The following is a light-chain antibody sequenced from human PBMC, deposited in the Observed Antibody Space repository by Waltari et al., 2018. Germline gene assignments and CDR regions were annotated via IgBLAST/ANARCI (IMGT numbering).Light chain of an antibody. Sequence: DIQMTQSPSSLSAFVGDRVTITCRASESISSHLNWYQQKPGKAPKLLIYATSNLESGVPSRFSGSGSGTDFTLTVTSLQPEDFATYYCQKSYTTSWTFGQGTKVEI. CDR2: ATS. J-gene: IGKJ1*01. V-gene: IGKV1-39*01. CDR1: ESISSH. CDR3: QKSYTTSWT.